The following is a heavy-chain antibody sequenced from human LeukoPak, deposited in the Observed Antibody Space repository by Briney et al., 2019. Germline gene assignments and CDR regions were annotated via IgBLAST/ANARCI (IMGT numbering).Heavy chain of an antibody. D-gene: IGHD3-3*01. V-gene: IGHV1-18*01. Sequence: ASVKVSCKASGYTFTSYGISWVRQAPGQGLEWMGWISAYNGNTNYAQKFQGRVTITTDESTSTAYMELSSLRSEDTAVYYCARARHITIFGVAPENYFDYWGQGTLVTVSS. J-gene: IGHJ4*02. CDR3: ARARHITIFGVAPENYFDY. CDR2: ISAYNGNT. CDR1: GYTFTSYG.